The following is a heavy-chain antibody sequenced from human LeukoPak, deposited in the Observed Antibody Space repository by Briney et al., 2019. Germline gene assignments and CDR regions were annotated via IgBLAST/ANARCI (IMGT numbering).Heavy chain of an antibody. CDR3: ARWVTADRGKKDAFDI. D-gene: IGHD2-21*02. CDR1: GYTFTTIW. Sequence: PGESLKIPVKASGYTFTTIWFAWSGKMHGKGRNWMEVLFPVDSDTRYSPSYQGQVTVSAAKSSTNAYLQWSSLKASDTAMYYCARWVTADRGKKDAFDIWGQGTMVTVSS. J-gene: IGHJ3*02. CDR2: LFPVDSDT. V-gene: IGHV5-51*01.